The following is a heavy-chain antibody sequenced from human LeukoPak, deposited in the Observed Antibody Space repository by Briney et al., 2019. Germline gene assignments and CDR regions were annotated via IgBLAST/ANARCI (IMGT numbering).Heavy chain of an antibody. CDR2: IYGGGTNT. D-gene: IGHD6-19*01. CDR1: GFIFSSFA. V-gene: IGHV3-23*01. Sequence: HAGGSLRLSCVGSGFIFSSFAMTWVRQAPGKGLEWVSTIYGGGTNTFYADSVKGRFTISRDDSKNMQFLEMDSLRPEDTAVYFCAKRITVAAGIYFDSWGQGTLVTVSS. CDR3: AKRITVAAGIYFDS. J-gene: IGHJ4*02.